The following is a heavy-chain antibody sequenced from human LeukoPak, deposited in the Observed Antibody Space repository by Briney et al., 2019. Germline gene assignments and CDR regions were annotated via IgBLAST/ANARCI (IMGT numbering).Heavy chain of an antibody. CDR2: IYYSGST. J-gene: IGHJ6*03. CDR1: GGSISSNSYY. D-gene: IGHD3-16*01. V-gene: IGHV4-39*07. Sequence: PSETLSLTCTVSGGSISSNSYYWGWIRQPPGKGLEWIGSIYYSGSTYYNPSLKSRVTISVDTSKNQFSLKLSSVTAADTAVYYCARDFVGKSRLRYYYYYMDVWGKGTTVTISS. CDR3: ARDFVGKSRLRYYYYYMDV.